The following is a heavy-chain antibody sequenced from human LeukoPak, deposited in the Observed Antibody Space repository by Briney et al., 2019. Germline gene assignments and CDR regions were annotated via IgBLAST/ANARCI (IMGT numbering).Heavy chain of an antibody. D-gene: IGHD5-18*01. J-gene: IGHJ4*02. CDR2: ITYNSGTI. V-gene: IGHV3-48*02. CDR3: ARDGGYSYADDY. Sequence: PGGSLRLSCAASGFTFRSYAMQWVRQAPGKGLEWVSYITYNSGTIFYADSVKGRFTTSRDNAKDSLYLQMSSLRDEDTAVYYCARDGGYSYADDYWGQGTLVTVSS. CDR1: GFTFRSYA.